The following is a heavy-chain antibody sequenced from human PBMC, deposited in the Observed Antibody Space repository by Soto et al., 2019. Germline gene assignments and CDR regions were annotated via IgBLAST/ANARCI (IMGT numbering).Heavy chain of an antibody. Sequence: SGPTLVNPPQTLTPTCTFSGFSLSTTGVGVGWIRQPPGKALEWLALIYCDNDKRYSPSLKSRLTIAKDTSNNQVVLIMNNMDSVDTGIYYFAHSRIDRSGLWSHGGFDSLGQGTGVTVAS. CDR3: AHSRIDRSGLWSHGGFDS. CDR1: GFSLSTTGVG. CDR2: IYCDNDK. D-gene: IGHD3-22*01. J-gene: IGHJ3*02. V-gene: IGHV2-5*02.